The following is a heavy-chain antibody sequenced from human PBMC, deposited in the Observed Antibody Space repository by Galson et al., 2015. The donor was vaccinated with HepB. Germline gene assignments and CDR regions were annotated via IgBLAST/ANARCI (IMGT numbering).Heavy chain of an antibody. D-gene: IGHD4-17*01. Sequence: SLRLSCAASGFTFSSYAMHWVRQAPGEGLEWVAVISYDGNNKYYADSVKGRFTISRDNSKNTLYLQMNSLRAEDTAVYYCARAGGTTVTTEFDYWGQGTLVTVSS. V-gene: IGHV3-30-3*01. CDR2: ISYDGNNK. CDR3: ARAGGTTVTTEFDY. CDR1: GFTFSSYA. J-gene: IGHJ4*02.